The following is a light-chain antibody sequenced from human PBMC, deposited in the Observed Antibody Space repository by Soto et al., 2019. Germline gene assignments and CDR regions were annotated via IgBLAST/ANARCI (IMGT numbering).Light chain of an antibody. CDR3: SSFTSTSTRL. J-gene: IGLJ1*01. CDR1: NSYNVSYDY. CDR2: DVT. Sequence: QSVLTQPASVSGSPGQSITIPCTGTNSYNVSYDYVSWYQQPPGKAPNLIIYDVTDRPSGVSNRFSGSKSGNTASLTISGLQAEDEADYYCSSFTSTSTRLFGSGTKVTVL. V-gene: IGLV2-14*01.